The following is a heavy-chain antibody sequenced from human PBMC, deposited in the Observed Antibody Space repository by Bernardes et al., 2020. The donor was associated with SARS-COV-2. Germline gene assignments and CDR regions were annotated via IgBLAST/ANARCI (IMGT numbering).Heavy chain of an antibody. Sequence: GGSLRLSCAVSGFTFNFYSMSWVRQAPGKGLEWVSSISSSSSFIYYADSVKGRFTISRDNAENSLYLQMNSLRAEDTAVYYCAREGSEYYDSGGYYLDYWGQGTLVTVSS. CDR1: GFTFNFYS. D-gene: IGHD3-22*01. CDR3: AREGSEYYDSGGYYLDY. J-gene: IGHJ4*02. CDR2: ISSSSSFI. V-gene: IGHV3-21*01.